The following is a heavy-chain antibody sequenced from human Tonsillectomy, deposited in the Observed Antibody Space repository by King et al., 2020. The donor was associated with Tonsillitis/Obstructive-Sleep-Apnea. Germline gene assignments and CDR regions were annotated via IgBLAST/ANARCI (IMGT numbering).Heavy chain of an antibody. CDR1: GDSVSNNSAT. V-gene: IGHV6-1*01. J-gene: IGHJ6*03. Sequence: QLQQSGPGLVKPSQTLSLTCAISGDSVSNNSATLHWIRQSPSRGLEWLGRTYYRSKWYNDYVVSVKSRISANPDTSKNQFSLQLSSVTPEDAAVYYCARGIPARYFYFYYLDVWDKGTTVTVSS. D-gene: IGHD6-6*01. CDR2: TYYRSKWYN. CDR3: ARGIPARYFYFYYLDV.